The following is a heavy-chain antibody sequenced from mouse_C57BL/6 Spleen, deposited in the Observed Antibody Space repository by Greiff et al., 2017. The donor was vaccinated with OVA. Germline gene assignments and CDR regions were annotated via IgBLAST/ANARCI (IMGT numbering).Heavy chain of an antibody. CDR3: TRDDYYGSSPWFAY. J-gene: IGHJ3*01. CDR1: GFTFSSYA. Sequence: EVHLVESGAGLVKPGGSLKLSCAASGFTFSSYAMSWVRQTPEKRLEWVAYISSGGDYIYYADTVKGRFTISRDNARNTLYLQMSSLKSEDTAMYYCTRDDYYGSSPWFAYWGQGTLVTVSA. D-gene: IGHD1-1*01. V-gene: IGHV5-9-1*02. CDR2: ISSGGDYI.